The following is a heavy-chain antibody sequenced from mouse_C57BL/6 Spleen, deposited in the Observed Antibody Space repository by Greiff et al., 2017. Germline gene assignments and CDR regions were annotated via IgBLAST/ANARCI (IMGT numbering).Heavy chain of an antibody. CDR1: GFSLTSYG. CDR2: IWSGGST. V-gene: IGHV2-2*01. D-gene: IGHD2-5*01. Sequence: QVQLQQSGPGLVQPSQSLSIACTVSGFSLTSYGVHWVRQSPGKGLEWLGVIWSGGSTDYNAAFISRLSISKDNSKSQVFFKMNSLQADDTAIYYCAREDYSNFPWFAYWGQGTLVTVSA. J-gene: IGHJ3*01. CDR3: AREDYSNFPWFAY.